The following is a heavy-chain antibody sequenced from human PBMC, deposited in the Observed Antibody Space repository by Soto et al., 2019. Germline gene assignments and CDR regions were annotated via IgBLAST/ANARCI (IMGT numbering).Heavy chain of an antibody. CDR2: IKSKTDGGTT. CDR1: GFTFSNAW. CDR3: TTDFIRNYGFAYSYSGMDV. Sequence: PGGSLRLSCAASGFTFSNAWMNWVRQAPGKGLEWVGRIKSKTDGGTTDYAAPVKGRFTISRDDSKNTLYLQMNSLKTEDTAVYYCTTDFIRNYGFAYSYSGMDVWGKGTRATVSS. J-gene: IGHJ6*04. D-gene: IGHD1-7*01. V-gene: IGHV3-15*07.